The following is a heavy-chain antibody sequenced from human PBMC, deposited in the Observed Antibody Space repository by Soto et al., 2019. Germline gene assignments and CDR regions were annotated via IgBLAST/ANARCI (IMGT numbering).Heavy chain of an antibody. CDR3: ARVHYYYYGMDV. D-gene: IGHD3-10*01. V-gene: IGHV5-10-1*01. Sequence: LGESLKISCKGSGYSFTSYWISWVRQMPGKGLEWMGRIDPSDSYTNYSPSFQGHVTISADKSISTAYLQWSSLKASDTAMYYCARVHYYYYGMDVWGQGTTVTVSS. J-gene: IGHJ6*02. CDR1: GYSFTSYW. CDR2: IDPSDSYT.